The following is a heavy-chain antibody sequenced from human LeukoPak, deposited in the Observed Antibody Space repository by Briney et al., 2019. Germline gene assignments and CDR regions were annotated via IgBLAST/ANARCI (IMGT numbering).Heavy chain of an antibody. V-gene: IGHV3-43D*04. CDR2: ISWDGGST. CDR1: GFTFDDYA. D-gene: IGHD2-2*02. Sequence: GGFLRLSCAASGFTFDDYAMHWVRQAPGKGLEWVSLISWDGGSTYCADSVKGRFTISRDNSKNSLYLQMNSLRAEDTALYYCAKDIVAAAITSGMDVWGKGTTVTVSS. J-gene: IGHJ6*04. CDR3: AKDIVAAAITSGMDV.